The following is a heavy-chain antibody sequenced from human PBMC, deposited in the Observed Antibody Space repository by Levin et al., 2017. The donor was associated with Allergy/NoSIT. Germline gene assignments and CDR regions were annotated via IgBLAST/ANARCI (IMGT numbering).Heavy chain of an antibody. CDR3: ARLENYYGSGSYYGTGAVDY. J-gene: IGHJ4*02. V-gene: IGHV1-69*13. CDR2: IIPIFGTA. CDR1: GGTFSSYA. Sequence: ASVKVSCKASGGTFSSYAISWVRQAPGQGLEWMGGIIPIFGTANYAQKFQGRVTITADESTSTAYMELSSLRSEDTAVYYCARLENYYGSGSYYGTGAVDYWGQGTLVTVSS. D-gene: IGHD3-10*01.